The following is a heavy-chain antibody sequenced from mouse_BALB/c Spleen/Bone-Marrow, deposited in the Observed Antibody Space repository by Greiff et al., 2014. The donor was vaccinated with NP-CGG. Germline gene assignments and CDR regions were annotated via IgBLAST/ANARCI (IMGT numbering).Heavy chain of an antibody. Sequence: VQGVESGPELVRPGVSVKISCKGSGYRFTDYAMHWVKQSHAKSLEWIGVISTYSGNTNYNQQFKGKATMTVDKSSSPAYRELARLTSEESAIYYCAGRGYDVARDCWGQGTSVTVSS. D-gene: IGHD2-14*01. CDR2: ISTYSGNT. V-gene: IGHV1-67*01. CDR1: GYRFTDYA. CDR3: AGRGYDVARDC. J-gene: IGHJ4*01.